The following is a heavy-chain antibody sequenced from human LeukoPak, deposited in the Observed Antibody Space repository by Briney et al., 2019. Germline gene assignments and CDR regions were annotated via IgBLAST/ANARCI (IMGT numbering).Heavy chain of an antibody. CDR2: ISAYNGNT. Sequence: ASVKVSCKASGYSSTNYGISWVRQAPGQGLEWMGWISAYNGNTNYAQKLQGRVTMTTDTSTSTAYMELRSLRSDDTAVYYCAREAVDTAMVTRGYYYYMDVWGKGTTVTVSS. D-gene: IGHD5-18*01. V-gene: IGHV1-18*01. CDR1: GYSSTNYG. CDR3: AREAVDTAMVTRGYYYYMDV. J-gene: IGHJ6*03.